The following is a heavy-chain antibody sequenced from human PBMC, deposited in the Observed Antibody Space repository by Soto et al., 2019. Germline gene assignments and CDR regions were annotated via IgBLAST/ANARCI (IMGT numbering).Heavy chain of an antibody. Sequence: AASVKVSCKASGYTFTGYYMHWVRQAPGQGLEWMGWINPNSGGTNYAQKFQGRVTMTRDTSISTAYMELSRLRSDDTAVYYCARGSHYGDSTFDYWGQGPLVTVSS. CDR3: ARGSHYGDSTFDY. V-gene: IGHV1-2*02. J-gene: IGHJ4*02. D-gene: IGHD4-17*01. CDR2: INPNSGGT. CDR1: GYTFTGYY.